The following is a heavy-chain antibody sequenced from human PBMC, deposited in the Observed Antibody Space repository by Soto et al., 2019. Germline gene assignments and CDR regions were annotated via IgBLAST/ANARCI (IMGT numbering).Heavy chain of an antibody. CDR1: GFTFSSYG. J-gene: IGHJ6*02. CDR2: IWYDGSNK. V-gene: IGHV3-33*01. Sequence: QVQLVESGGGVVQPGRSLRLSCAASGFTFSSYGMHWVRQAPGKGLGWVAVIWYDGSNKYYADSVKGRFTISRDNSKNTLYLQMNSLRAEETAVYYCARGGITMVRGVIGSGYYCYGMDVWGQGTTVTVSS. CDR3: ARGGITMVRGVIGSGYYCYGMDV. D-gene: IGHD3-10*01.